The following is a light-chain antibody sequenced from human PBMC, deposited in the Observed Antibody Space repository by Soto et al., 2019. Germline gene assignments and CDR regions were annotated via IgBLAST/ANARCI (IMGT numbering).Light chain of an antibody. CDR1: QSISGY. CDR3: QQSFRARS. V-gene: IGKV1-39*01. Sequence: DIQMTQSPSSLSASVGDRVTITCRASQSISGYLNWYQQKPGKAPDLLIYAASTLQSGVPSRFSASGFGTEFTLAITSLQPEELATYYCQQSFRARSFGQG. J-gene: IGKJ1*01. CDR2: AAS.